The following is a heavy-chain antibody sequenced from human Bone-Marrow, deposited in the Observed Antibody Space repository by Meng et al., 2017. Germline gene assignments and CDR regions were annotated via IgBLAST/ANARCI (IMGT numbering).Heavy chain of an antibody. D-gene: IGHD3-22*01. Sequence: GESLKISCAASGFTFSSYAMSWVRQAPGKGLEWVSAISGSGGSTYYADSVKGRFTISRDNAKNSLYLQMNSLRAEDTAVYYCASGYHRPFDYWGQGTLVTVSS. CDR1: GFTFSSYA. CDR2: ISGSGGST. J-gene: IGHJ4*02. V-gene: IGHV3-23*01. CDR3: ASGYHRPFDY.